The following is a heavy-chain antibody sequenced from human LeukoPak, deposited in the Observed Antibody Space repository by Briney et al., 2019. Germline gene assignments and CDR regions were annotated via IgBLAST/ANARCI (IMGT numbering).Heavy chain of an antibody. CDR3: AREFGYAVTSLDY. CDR2: IYTSGST. Sequence: SQTLSLTCTVSGGSISSGSHYWSWIRQPAGKGLEWIGRIYTSGSTHYNPSLKSRVTISVDTSKNQFSLKLSSVTAADTAVHYCAREFGYAVTSLDYWGQGTLVTVSS. V-gene: IGHV4-61*02. D-gene: IGHD4-17*01. CDR1: GGSISSGSHY. J-gene: IGHJ4*02.